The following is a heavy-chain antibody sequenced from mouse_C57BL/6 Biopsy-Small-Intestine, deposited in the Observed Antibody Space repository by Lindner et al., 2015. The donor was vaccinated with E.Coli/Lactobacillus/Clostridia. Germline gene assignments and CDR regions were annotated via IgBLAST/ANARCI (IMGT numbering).Heavy chain of an antibody. CDR2: FDRESGET. CDR1: GYTLIDVS. V-gene: IGHV1-18*01. CDR3: ATSGPFRYYFDY. J-gene: IGHJ2*01. Sequence: SVKVSCKVSGYTLIDVSMHWVRQAPGKGLEWMGGFDRESGETIYAQNFQGRVTMIEDKSTHIAYMELSSLRSEDTAVYYCATSGPFRYYFDYWGQGTLVTVSS.